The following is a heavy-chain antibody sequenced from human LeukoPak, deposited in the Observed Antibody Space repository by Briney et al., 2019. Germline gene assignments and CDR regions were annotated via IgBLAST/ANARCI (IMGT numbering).Heavy chain of an antibody. Sequence: SVRISCKASGGTFRSYAISWVRHAPGQEREWMGGIIPLFGTANYAQKFQGRVTITADESTSTAYMELSSLRSEDTAVYYCARDERIMVRGVITDGWFDPWGQGTLVTASS. CDR3: ARDERIMVRGVITDGWFDP. CDR2: IIPLFGTA. CDR1: GGTFRSYA. J-gene: IGHJ5*02. V-gene: IGHV1-69*13. D-gene: IGHD3-10*01.